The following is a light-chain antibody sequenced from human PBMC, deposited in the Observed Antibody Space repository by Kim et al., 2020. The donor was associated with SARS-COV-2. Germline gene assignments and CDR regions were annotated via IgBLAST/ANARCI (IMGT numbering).Light chain of an antibody. CDR2: LCS. CDR3: MQALQTPLT. V-gene: IGKV2-28*01. CDR1: QSLLHSNGYNY. Sequence: DIVMTQSPLSLPVTPGEPASISCRSSQSLLHSNGYNYLDWYLQKPGQSPQLLIYLCSNRASGVPDRFSGSGSGTDFTLKISRVEAEDVGVYYCMQALQTPLTFGGGTKVDIK. J-gene: IGKJ4*01.